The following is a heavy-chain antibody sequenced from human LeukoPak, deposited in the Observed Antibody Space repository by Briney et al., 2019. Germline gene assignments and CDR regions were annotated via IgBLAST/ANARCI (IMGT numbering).Heavy chain of an antibody. CDR1: GGSISSPC. Sequence: SETLSLTCTVSGGSISSPCRSWVRQPPGKGLEWIGYIYYSGSTNYNPSLKSRVTISVDTSKTHSSLKLSSVTAADTAVYYCAISGYLPQTFDYWGQGALVTVSS. CDR2: IYYSGST. CDR3: AISGYLPQTFDY. J-gene: IGHJ4*02. D-gene: IGHD3-22*01. V-gene: IGHV4-59*11.